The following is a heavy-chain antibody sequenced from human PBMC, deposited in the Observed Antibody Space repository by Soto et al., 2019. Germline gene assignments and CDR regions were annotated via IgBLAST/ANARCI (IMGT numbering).Heavy chain of an antibody. J-gene: IGHJ6*02. D-gene: IGHD3-3*01. CDR2: ISSSSSYI. Sequence: EVQLVESGGGLVKPGGSLRLSCAASGFTFSSYSMNWVRQAPGKGLEWVSSISSSSSYIYYADSVKGRFTISRDNAKNSLYQQMNSLRAEDTAVYYCARSWNYYYYYGMDVWGQGTTVTVSS. CDR1: GFTFSSYS. V-gene: IGHV3-21*01. CDR3: ARSWNYYYYYGMDV.